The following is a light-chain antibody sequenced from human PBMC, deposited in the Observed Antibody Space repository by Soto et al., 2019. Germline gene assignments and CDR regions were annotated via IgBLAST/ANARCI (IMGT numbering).Light chain of an antibody. V-gene: IGLV2-14*01. CDR3: SSYTGSSTRYV. J-gene: IGLJ1*01. CDR2: EVS. CDR1: SSDVGDYNY. Sequence: QSALTQPASVSGSPGQSITISCTGTSSDVGDYNYVSWYQQHPGKAPKLMISEVSNRPSGVSNRFSGSKSGNTASLTISGHQAEDEADYYCSSYTGSSTRYVFGTGTKVTVL.